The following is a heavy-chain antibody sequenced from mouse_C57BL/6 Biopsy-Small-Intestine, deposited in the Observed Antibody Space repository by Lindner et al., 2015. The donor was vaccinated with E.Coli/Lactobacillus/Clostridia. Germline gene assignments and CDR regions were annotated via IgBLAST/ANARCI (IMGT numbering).Heavy chain of an antibody. CDR1: GGTFSTYA. D-gene: IGHD1-1*02. V-gene: IGHV1-81*01. CDR3: AVELVGGYRQFDY. Sequence: VKVSCKSSGGTFSTYAISWVRQAPGQGLEWMGGVIPLFGTANYAQMFQGRVTITADESTSTAYMELSSLRSEDTAVYYCAVELVGGYRQFDYWGQGTLVTVSS. CDR2: VIPLFGTA. J-gene: IGHJ4*01.